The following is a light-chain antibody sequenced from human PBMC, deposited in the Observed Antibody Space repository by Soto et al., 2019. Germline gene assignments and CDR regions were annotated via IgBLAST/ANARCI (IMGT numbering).Light chain of an antibody. CDR2: GAS. CDR3: QQYNVWPPT. Sequence: EIVMTQSPGTLSVSPGERATLSCRASQSVSNDLAWIQQKPGQPPRLLIYGASTRATGIPARFTGSGFGTDFTLTISSLQPEDFAVYSCQQYNVWPPTFGQGTKVDIK. J-gene: IGKJ1*01. V-gene: IGKV3-15*01. CDR1: QSVSND.